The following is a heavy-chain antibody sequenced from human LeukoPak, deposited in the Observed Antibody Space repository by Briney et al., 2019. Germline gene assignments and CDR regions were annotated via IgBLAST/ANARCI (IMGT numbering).Heavy chain of an antibody. CDR3: AGQEIGLRSFDP. Sequence: PSETLSLTCAVYGGSFSGYYWSWIRQPPGKGLEWIGEINHSGSTNYNPSLKSRVTISVDTSKNQFSLKLSSVTAADTAVYYCAGQEIGLRSFDPWGQGTLVTVSS. CDR2: INHSGST. D-gene: IGHD3/OR15-3a*01. J-gene: IGHJ5*02. CDR1: GGSFSGYY. V-gene: IGHV4-34*01.